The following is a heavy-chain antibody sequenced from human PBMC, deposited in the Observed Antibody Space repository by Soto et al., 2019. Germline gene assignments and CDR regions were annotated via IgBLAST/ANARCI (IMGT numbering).Heavy chain of an antibody. D-gene: IGHD2-2*01. J-gene: IGHJ6*02. CDR2: IRSEAYGGTT. Sequence: GGSLRLSCTASGFTFGDYAMSWVRQAPGKGLEWVGFIRSEAYGGTTEYAASVKGRFTLSRDDSKSIAYLQMNSLKTEDTAVYYCTRDCSTTSCHYATGVWGQGTTVTVSS. CDR1: GFTFGDYA. V-gene: IGHV3-49*04. CDR3: TRDCSTTSCHYATGV.